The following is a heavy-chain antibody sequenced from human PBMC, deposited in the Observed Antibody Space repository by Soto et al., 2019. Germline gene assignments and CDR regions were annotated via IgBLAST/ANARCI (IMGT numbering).Heavy chain of an antibody. V-gene: IGHV3-30*14. J-gene: IGHJ6*02. CDR1: GFTFSSYA. CDR2: ISYDGSNK. CDR3: AGDLTGTGGMYV. D-gene: IGHD1-7*01. Sequence: QVQLVESGGGVVQPGRSLRLSCAASGFTFSSYAMHWVRQAPGKGLEWVAVISYDGSNKYYADSVKGRFTISRDNSKNTLYLQMNSLRAEDTAVYYCAGDLTGTGGMYVCGQGTTVTVSS.